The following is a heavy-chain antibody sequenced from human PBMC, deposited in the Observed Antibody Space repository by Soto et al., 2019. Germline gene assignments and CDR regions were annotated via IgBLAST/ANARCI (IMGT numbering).Heavy chain of an antibody. CDR1: GYTFTTYG. V-gene: IGHV1-18*04. CDR3: ARVQLFPNPAADF. CDR2: ISARNGAT. D-gene: IGHD2-21*01. J-gene: IGHJ1*01. Sequence: QVHLVQSGAEVRKPGASVKVFCTASGYTFTTYGIIGVRQAPGQHLAGLGRISARNGATKSAQEFQGRVTLTTDTSTNTAYLEVMNLKSDATAVYFCARVQLFPNPAADFWGQGTPVTVSS.